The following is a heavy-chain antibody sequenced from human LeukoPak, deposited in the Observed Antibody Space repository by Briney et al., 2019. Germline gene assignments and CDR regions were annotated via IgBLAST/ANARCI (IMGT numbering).Heavy chain of an antibody. CDR1: GYTFTSYY. CDR3: AREYRDSAMDSGYYYYYGMDV. D-gene: IGHD5-18*01. CDR2: MNPSGGST. V-gene: IGHV1-46*01. J-gene: IGHJ6*02. Sequence: ASVKVSCKASGYTFTSYYVHWVRQAPGQGLEWMGIMNPSGGSTSYAQNFQGRVTMTRDTSTSTAYMDLSSLRSEDTAVYYCAREYRDSAMDSGYYYYYGMDVWGQGTTVTVSS.